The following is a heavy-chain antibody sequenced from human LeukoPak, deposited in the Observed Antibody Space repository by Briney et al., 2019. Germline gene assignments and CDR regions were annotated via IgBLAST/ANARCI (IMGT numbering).Heavy chain of an antibody. D-gene: IGHD5-24*01. Sequence: SETLSLTCTVSGGSISSYYWSWIRQPPGKGLEWIGYIYYSGTTNYNPSLKSRVTVSVDTSKNQFSLKLSSVTAADTAVYYCARHLNTIRVKAHFDYWGQGTLVTVSS. J-gene: IGHJ4*02. CDR2: IYYSGTT. CDR1: GGSISSYY. CDR3: ARHLNTIRVKAHFDY. V-gene: IGHV4-59*08.